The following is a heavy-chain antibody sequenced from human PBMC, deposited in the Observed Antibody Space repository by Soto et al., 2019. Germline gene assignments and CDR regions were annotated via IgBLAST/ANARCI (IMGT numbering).Heavy chain of an antibody. D-gene: IGHD1-26*01. Sequence: SETLSLTRTVSGGSISSSRYYWGWIRQPPGKGLEWIGSIYYSGSTYYNPSLKSRVTISVDTSKNQFSLKLSSVTAADTAVYYCARSGGGSYYGGVRYWGQGTLVTVSS. CDR2: IYYSGST. CDR3: ARSGGGSYYGGVRY. V-gene: IGHV4-39*01. J-gene: IGHJ4*02. CDR1: GGSISSSRYY.